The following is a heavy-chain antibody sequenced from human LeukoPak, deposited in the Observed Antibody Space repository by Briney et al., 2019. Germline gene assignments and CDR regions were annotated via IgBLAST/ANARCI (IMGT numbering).Heavy chain of an antibody. CDR3: IRDFRSADL. Sequence: GGSLRLSCVASGFAFSNYWMHWVRQPPGKGLVWVSRIYVDRRTTNYADSVKGRFTISRDNAKNTVYLEMNSLSVEDTATYYCIRDFRSADLWGQGTLVTVTS. J-gene: IGHJ5*02. V-gene: IGHV3-74*01. CDR2: IYVDRRTT. CDR1: GFAFSNYW.